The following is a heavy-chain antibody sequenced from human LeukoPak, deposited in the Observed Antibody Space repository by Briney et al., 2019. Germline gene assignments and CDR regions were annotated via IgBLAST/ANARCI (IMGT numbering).Heavy chain of an antibody. CDR1: GFTFNNYG. J-gene: IGHJ4*02. V-gene: IGHV3-21*01. CDR2: ISSSGTYI. CDR3: ARDRCSGGICYSFDQ. Sequence: PGGSLRLSCAASGFTFNNYGMNWVRQAPGKGLEWVSSISSSGTYIYYADSVKGRFPISRDNAKNSLYLQMNSLRAEDTAVYYCARDRCSGGICYSFDQWGQGTLVTVSS. D-gene: IGHD2-15*01.